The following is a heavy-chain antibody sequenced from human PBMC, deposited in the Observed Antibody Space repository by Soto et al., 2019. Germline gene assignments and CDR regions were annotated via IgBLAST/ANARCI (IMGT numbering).Heavy chain of an antibody. CDR3: ASGGAGSGPFTWELPDH. D-gene: IGHD1-26*01. CDR1: GNTFTYRY. Sequence: QMQLVQSGAEVKKTGSTVTVSCKALGNTFTYRYLHWVRQAPGQALECMGWITPFSGDVHYAQKFKERVTITRDRSINTADMRMSSLRSEDTAMYYCASGGAGSGPFTWELPDHWGQGTLVTVSS. V-gene: IGHV1-45*02. J-gene: IGHJ4*02. CDR2: ITPFSGDV.